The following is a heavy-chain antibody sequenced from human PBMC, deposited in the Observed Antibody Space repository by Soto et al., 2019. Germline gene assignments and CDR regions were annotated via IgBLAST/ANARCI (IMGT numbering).Heavy chain of an antibody. CDR3: AKVGSGEYYYYGMDV. V-gene: IGHV3-9*01. Sequence: GGSLRLSCAASGFTFDDYAMHWVRQAPGKGLEWVSGISWNSGSIGYADSVKGRFTISRDNAKNSLYLQMNSLRAEDTALYYCAKVGSGEYYYYGMDVWGQGTTVTVSS. J-gene: IGHJ6*02. CDR2: ISWNSGSI. CDR1: GFTFDDYA. D-gene: IGHD2-21*01.